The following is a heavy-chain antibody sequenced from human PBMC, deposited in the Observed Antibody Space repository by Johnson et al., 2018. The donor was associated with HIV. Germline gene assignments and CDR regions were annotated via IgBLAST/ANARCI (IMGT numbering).Heavy chain of an antibody. Sequence: VQLVESGGGLIQPGRSLRLSCTASGFTFADYAMSWFRQAPGKGLEWVGSIRSKAYGGTPEYATSVKGRFTISRDDSKSIAYLQMNSLKTEDTAGYYCTTDYHAGFGGFDIWGQGTMVTVSS. D-gene: IGHD4-23*01. CDR1: GFTFADYA. J-gene: IGHJ3*02. CDR2: IRSKAYGGTP. CDR3: TTDYHAGFGGFDI. V-gene: IGHV3-49*03.